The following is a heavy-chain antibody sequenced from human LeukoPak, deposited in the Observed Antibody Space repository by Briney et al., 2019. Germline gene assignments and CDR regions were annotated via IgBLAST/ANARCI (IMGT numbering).Heavy chain of an antibody. CDR1: GGSISSGGYY. D-gene: IGHD3-10*01. CDR2: IYYSGST. CDR3: ARDGYYGSGSYYDY. V-gene: IGHV4-31*03. J-gene: IGHJ4*02. Sequence: PSETLSLTCTVSGGSISSGGYYWSWIRQHPGKGLEWIGYIYYSGSTYYNPSLKSRVTISVDTSKNQFSLKLSSVTAADTAVYYCARDGYYGSGSYYDYWGQGTLVTVSS.